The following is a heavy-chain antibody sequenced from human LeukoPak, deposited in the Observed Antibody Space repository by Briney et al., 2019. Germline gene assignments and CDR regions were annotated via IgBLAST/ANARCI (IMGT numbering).Heavy chain of an antibody. D-gene: IGHD3-10*01. CDR2: IIPILGIA. CDR1: GGTFSSYA. Sequence: SVKVSCKASGGTFSSYAISWVRQAPGQGLEWMGRIIPILGIANYAQKFQGRVMITADKSTSTAYMELSSLRSEDTAVYYCARGPVETPPYYYGSGSYYKRDPYAFDIWGQGTMVTVSS. CDR3: ARGPVETPPYYYGSGSYYKRDPYAFDI. V-gene: IGHV1-69*04. J-gene: IGHJ3*02.